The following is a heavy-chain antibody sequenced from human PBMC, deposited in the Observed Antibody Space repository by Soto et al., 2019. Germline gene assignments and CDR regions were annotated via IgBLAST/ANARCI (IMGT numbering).Heavy chain of an antibody. CDR3: WKGVALVPSGALGY. CDR1: GFTFSNAW. D-gene: IGHD3-16*01. V-gene: IGHV3-15*07. J-gene: IGHJ4*02. Sequence: EVQLVESGGGLVKPGGSLRVSCAASGFTFSNAWMFWVRQAPGKGLEWVGRIKSKTDGGTTDYTTPVKDRFTISREHSKNTVVFEIGSLDFEEKAVYYWWKGVALVPSGALGYWGQGVLVTVSS. CDR2: IKSKTDGGTT.